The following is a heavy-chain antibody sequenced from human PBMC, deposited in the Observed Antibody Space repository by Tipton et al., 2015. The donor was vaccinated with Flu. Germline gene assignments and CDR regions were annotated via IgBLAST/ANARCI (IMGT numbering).Heavy chain of an antibody. V-gene: IGHV3-49*04. CDR1: GFTFGDYA. Sequence: SLRLSCTTSGFTFGDYAMSWVRQAPGKGLEWVGFIRRKAYGGTREYAASVKGRFTISRDDSESIAYLQMNSLKIEDTAVYYCTRCYDSGGYFAYHYGMDVWGQGTTVTVSS. CDR2: IRRKAYGGTR. D-gene: IGHD3-22*01. J-gene: IGHJ6*02. CDR3: TRCYDSGGYFAYHYGMDV.